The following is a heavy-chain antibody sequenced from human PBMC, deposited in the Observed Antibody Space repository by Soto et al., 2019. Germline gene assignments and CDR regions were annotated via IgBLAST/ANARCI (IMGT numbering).Heavy chain of an antibody. D-gene: IGHD3-10*02. Sequence: ASVKVSCKASGYTFTSYAMNWVRQAPGQGLEWMGWINTNTGNPTYAQGFTGRFVFSLDTSVSTAYLQICSLKAEDTAVYYCARDMSGIELNYYYYGMDVWGQGTTVTVYS. CDR1: GYTFTSYA. CDR3: ARDMSGIELNYYYYGMDV. J-gene: IGHJ6*02. V-gene: IGHV7-4-1*01. CDR2: INTNTGNP.